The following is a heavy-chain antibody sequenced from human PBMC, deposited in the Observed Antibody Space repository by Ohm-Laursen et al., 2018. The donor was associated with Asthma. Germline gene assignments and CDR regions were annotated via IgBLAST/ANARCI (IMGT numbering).Heavy chain of an antibody. CDR3: ARPTVTTQRPNYYYYGMDV. CDR2: IIPIFGTA. CDR1: GGNFNTYA. Sequence: GATVKISCKASGGNFNTYALNWVRHAPGQGLEWMGGIIPIFGTANYAQKFQGRVTITADESTSTAYMELSSLRSEDTAVYYCARPTVTTQRPNYYYYGMDVWGQGTTVTVSS. D-gene: IGHD4-17*01. V-gene: IGHV1-69*13. J-gene: IGHJ6*02.